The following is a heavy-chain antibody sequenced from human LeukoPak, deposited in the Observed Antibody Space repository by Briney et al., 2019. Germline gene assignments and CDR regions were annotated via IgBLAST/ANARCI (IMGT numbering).Heavy chain of an antibody. J-gene: IGHJ4*02. Sequence: ASVKVSCKASGGTFSSYAISWVRQAPGQGLEWMGWINPNSGGTNYAQKFQGRVTVTRDTSISTAYMELSRLRSDDTAVYYCARVSSGWSKKLDYWGQGTLVTVSS. V-gene: IGHV1-2*02. CDR3: ARVSSGWSKKLDY. CDR1: GGTFSSYA. CDR2: INPNSGGT. D-gene: IGHD6-19*01.